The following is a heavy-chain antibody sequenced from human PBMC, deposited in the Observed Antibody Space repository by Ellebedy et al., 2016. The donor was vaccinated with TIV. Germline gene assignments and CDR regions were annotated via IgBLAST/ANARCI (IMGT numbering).Heavy chain of an antibody. CDR2: ISGYNGNT. CDR1: GYSFTTHG. J-gene: IGHJ6*03. Sequence: AASVKVSCKTSGYSFTTHGISWVRQAPGQGLEWVGWISGYNGNTRYAQKLQGRVSMKIDTPTTTAYMELRSLRSDDTAVYYCARLPESGDNQVLYYMDVWGKGTTVTVSS. D-gene: IGHD5-18*01. CDR3: ARLPESGDNQVLYYMDV. V-gene: IGHV1-18*04.